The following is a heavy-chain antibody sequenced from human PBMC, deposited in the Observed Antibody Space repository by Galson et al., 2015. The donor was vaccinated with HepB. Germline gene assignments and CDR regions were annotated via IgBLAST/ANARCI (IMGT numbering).Heavy chain of an antibody. D-gene: IGHD3-16*01. CDR1: GYTLTELS. J-gene: IGHJ2*01. V-gene: IGHV1-24*01. CDR3: ATMGDIVQLRIHGWCFDL. CDR2: FDPEDGER. Sequence: SVKVSCKVSGYTLTELSMHWVRQAPGKGLEWMGGFDPEDGERIYAQKFQGRVTVTEDTSTDTAYMELSSLRSEDTAVYYCATMGDIVQLRIHGWCFDLWGRGTLVTVSS.